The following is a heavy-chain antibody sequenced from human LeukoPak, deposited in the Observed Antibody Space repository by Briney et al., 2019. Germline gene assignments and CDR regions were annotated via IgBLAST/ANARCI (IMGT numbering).Heavy chain of an antibody. V-gene: IGHV3-21*01. D-gene: IGHD6-13*01. CDR1: GFTFSSYS. CDR2: ISSSGSYI. Sequence: GGSLRLSCAASGFTFSSYSMNWVRQAPGKGLEWVSSISSSGSYIYYADSVKGRFTISRDNAKNSLYLQMSSLRAEDTAVYYCARGEAAAPKDYWGQGTLVTVSS. CDR3: ARGEAAAPKDY. J-gene: IGHJ4*02.